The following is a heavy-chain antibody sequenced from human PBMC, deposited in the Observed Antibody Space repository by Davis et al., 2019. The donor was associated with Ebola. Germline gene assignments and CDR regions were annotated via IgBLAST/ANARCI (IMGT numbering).Heavy chain of an antibody. CDR2: ISYDGSNK. V-gene: IGHV3-30*18. D-gene: IGHD5-18*01. CDR1: GFTFSSYC. Sequence: GESLKISCAASGFTFSSYCMHWVRQAPGKGLEWVAVISYDGSNKYYADSVKGRFTISRDNSKNTLYLQMNSLRAEDTAVYYCAKDRKANGYSFRYYFDYWGQGTLVTVSS. CDR3: AKDRKANGYSFRYYFDY. J-gene: IGHJ4*02.